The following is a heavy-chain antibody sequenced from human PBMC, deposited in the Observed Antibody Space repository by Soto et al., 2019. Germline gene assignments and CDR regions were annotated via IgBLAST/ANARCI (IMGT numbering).Heavy chain of an antibody. CDR2: ISYDGSNK. J-gene: IGHJ6*02. Sequence: GGSLRLSCAASGFTFSSYAMHWVRQAPGKGLEWVAVISYDGSNKYYADSVKGRFTISRDNAKNTLYLQMNSLRAEDTALYYCAKGRSYYYYYGVDVWGQGTTVTVSS. CDR3: AKGRSYYYYYGVDV. CDR1: GFTFSSYA. V-gene: IGHV3-30-3*01.